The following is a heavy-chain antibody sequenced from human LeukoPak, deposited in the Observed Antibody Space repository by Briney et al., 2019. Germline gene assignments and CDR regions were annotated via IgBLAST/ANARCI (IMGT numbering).Heavy chain of an antibody. CDR2: ISAYNGNT. J-gene: IGHJ6*03. CDR1: GYTFTSYG. CDR3: ARGGRGVRGYSGYAGNYYMDV. V-gene: IGHV1-18*01. D-gene: IGHD5-12*01. Sequence: ASVKVSCKASGYTFTSYGISWVRQAPGQGLGWMGWISAYNGNTNYAQKLQGRVTMTTDTSTSTAYMELRSLRSDDTAVYYCARGGRGVRGYSGYAGNYYMDVWGKGTTVTVSS.